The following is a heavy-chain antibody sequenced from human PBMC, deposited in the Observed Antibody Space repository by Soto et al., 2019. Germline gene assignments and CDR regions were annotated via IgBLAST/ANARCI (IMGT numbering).Heavy chain of an antibody. CDR3: ASHPRDSSGYWYYFDY. D-gene: IGHD3-22*01. J-gene: IGHJ4*02. CDR1: GFTFSSYS. Sequence: GGSLRLSCAASGFTFSSYSMNWVRQAPGKGLEWVSSITSSSSYIYYADSVKGRFTISRDNAKNSLYLQMNSLRAEDTAVYYCASHPRDSSGYWYYFDYWGQGTLVTVSS. CDR2: ITSSSSYI. V-gene: IGHV3-21*01.